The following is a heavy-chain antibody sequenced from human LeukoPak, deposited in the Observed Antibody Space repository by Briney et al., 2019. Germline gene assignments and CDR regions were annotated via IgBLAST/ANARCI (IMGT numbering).Heavy chain of an antibody. D-gene: IGHD3-10*01. CDR3: ASALVWFGPTSSYGMDV. CDR1: GFTVSSNY. CDR2: IYSGGST. Sequence: GGSLRLSSAASGFTVSSNYMSWVRQAPGKGLEWVSVIYSGGSTYYADSVKGRFTISRDNSKNTLYFQMNSLRAEDTAVYYCASALVWFGPTSSYGMDVWGQGTTVTVSS. V-gene: IGHV3-66*01. J-gene: IGHJ6*02.